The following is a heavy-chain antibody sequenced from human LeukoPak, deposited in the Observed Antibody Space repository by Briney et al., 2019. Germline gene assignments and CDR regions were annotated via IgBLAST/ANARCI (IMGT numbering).Heavy chain of an antibody. CDR1: GFTFSSYA. V-gene: IGHV3-48*04. CDR3: ARRWLQFGLDAFDI. J-gene: IGHJ3*02. Sequence: GGSLRLSCAASGFTFSSYAMSWVRQAPGKGLEWVSYISSSGSTIYYADSVKGRFTISRDNAKNSLYLQMNSLRAEDTAVYYCARRWLQFGLDAFDIWGQGTMVTVSS. CDR2: ISSSGSTI. D-gene: IGHD5-24*01.